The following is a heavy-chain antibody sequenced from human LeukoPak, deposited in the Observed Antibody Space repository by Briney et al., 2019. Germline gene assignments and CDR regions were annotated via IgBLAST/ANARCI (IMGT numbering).Heavy chain of an antibody. CDR3: AKASGRSLPDAFDI. CDR2: ISSSSSYI. V-gene: IGHV3-21*04. D-gene: IGHD1-26*01. Sequence: GGSLRLSCAASGFTFSSYSMNWVRQAPGKGLEWVSSISSSSSYIYYADSVKGRFTISRDNAKNSLYLQMNSLRAEDTAVYYCAKASGRSLPDAFDIWGQGTMVTVSS. J-gene: IGHJ3*02. CDR1: GFTFSSYS.